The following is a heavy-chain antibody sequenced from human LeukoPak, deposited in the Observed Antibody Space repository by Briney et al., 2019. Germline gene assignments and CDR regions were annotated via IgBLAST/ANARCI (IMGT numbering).Heavy chain of an antibody. CDR1: GGSFSGYY. J-gene: IGHJ4*02. Sequence: SETLSLTCAVYGGSFSGYYWSWIRQPPGNGLEWIGEINHSGSTNYNPSLKSRVTISVDTSKNQFSLKLSSVTAADTAVYYCARGGGGSWDDYWGQGTLVTVSS. D-gene: IGHD2-15*01. CDR2: INHSGST. CDR3: ARGGGGSWDDY. V-gene: IGHV4-34*01.